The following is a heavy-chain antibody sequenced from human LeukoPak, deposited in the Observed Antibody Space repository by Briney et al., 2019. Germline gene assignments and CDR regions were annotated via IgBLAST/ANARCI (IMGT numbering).Heavy chain of an antibody. CDR1: GGSFSGYF. CDR2: INHNGGT. J-gene: IGHJ4*02. CDR3: ARGGMTTVANYFDY. Sequence: SETLSLTCAVYGGSFSGYFWSWIRQPPGKGLEWIGDINHNGGTNYNPSLKSRVTISVDTSKSQFSLKLSSVTAADTAVYYCARGGMTTVANYFDYWGQGTLVTVSS. V-gene: IGHV4-34*01. D-gene: IGHD4-23*01.